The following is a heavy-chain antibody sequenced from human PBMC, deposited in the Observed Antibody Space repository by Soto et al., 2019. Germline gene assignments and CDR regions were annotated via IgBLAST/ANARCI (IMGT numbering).Heavy chain of an antibody. D-gene: IGHD2-2*01. CDR2: INPNSGGT. Sequence: ASVKVSCKASGYTFTGYYMHWVRQAPGQGLEWMGCINPNSGGTNYAQKFQGRVTITADESTSKAYMELSSLRSEDTAVYYCARDVCSSTSCYPPAWGMDVWGQGTTVTVSS. V-gene: IGHV1-2*02. J-gene: IGHJ6*02. CDR1: GYTFTGYY. CDR3: ARDVCSSTSCYPPAWGMDV.